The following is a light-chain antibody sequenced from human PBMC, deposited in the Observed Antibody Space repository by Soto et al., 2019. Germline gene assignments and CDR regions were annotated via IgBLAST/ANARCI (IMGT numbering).Light chain of an antibody. J-gene: IGKJ1*01. V-gene: IGKV1-6*01. CDR2: AAS. Sequence: AIQMTQSPSSLSASVGDRVTITCRASQGIRDDLGWYQQKPGKAPNLLIYAASSLQSGVPSRFSGSGSGTDFTLTISSLQPEDFATYYCLQDYNYPRTFGQGTKVEIK. CDR1: QGIRDD. CDR3: LQDYNYPRT.